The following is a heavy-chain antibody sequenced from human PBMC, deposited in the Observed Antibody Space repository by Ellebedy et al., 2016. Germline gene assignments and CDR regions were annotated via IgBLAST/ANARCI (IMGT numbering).Heavy chain of an antibody. CDR1: GFTFSSYD. V-gene: IGHV3-13*01. D-gene: IGHD4-17*01. CDR3: ARESESTVPTSGAFDI. CDR2: IGAAGDT. Sequence: GESLKISXAVSGFTFSSYDMHWVRQATGKGLEWVSAIGAAGDTYYRGSVKGRFTISRENAKKSLYLQMHSLRVGDTAVYYCARESESTVPTSGAFDIWGQGTMVTVSS. J-gene: IGHJ3*02.